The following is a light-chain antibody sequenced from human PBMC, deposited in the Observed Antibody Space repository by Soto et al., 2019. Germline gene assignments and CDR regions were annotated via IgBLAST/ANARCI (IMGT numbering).Light chain of an antibody. Sequence: ESVLTQSPGTLSLSPGERATLSCRASQSVSSNYLAWYQQKPGQAPRLLIYDVSNRATGIPARFSGSGSGTDFTLTISSLEPEDFAVYYCQQRSNWPRTFGQGTKVDIK. J-gene: IGKJ1*01. CDR2: DVS. CDR1: QSVSSNY. V-gene: IGKV3-11*01. CDR3: QQRSNWPRT.